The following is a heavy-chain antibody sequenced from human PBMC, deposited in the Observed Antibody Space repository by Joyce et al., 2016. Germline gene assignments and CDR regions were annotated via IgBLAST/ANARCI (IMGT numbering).Heavy chain of an antibody. V-gene: IGHV3-11*04. D-gene: IGHD3-16*01. CDR1: GFAGFTDYY. J-gene: IGHJ6*03. Sequence: QVQLVESGGGVAKPGGSLRLSCVASGFAGFTDYYMSWIRMAPWEGLEVVAHISCSESPIYYADSVKGRFTVARDNSKNSLLLPMYNLRVEDSAVYYCARDRVQWSFGAVSNHFYMDVWGKGTAVAVAS. CDR2: ISCSESPI. CDR3: ARDRVQWSFGAVSNHFYMDV.